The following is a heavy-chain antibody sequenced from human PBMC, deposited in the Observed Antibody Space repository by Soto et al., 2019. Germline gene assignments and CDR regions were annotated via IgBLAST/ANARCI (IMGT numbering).Heavy chain of an antibody. CDR1: GGTFSSYT. CDR2: NIPILGIA. Sequence: QVQLVQSGAEVKKPGSSVKVSCKASGGTFSSYTISWVRQAPGQGLEWMGRNIPILGIAKYAQKFQGRVTITADKPTRTAYMELSSLRSEDTAVYYCARDYGGNIGWGQVTLVTVSS. J-gene: IGHJ4*02. V-gene: IGHV1-69*02. CDR3: ARDYGGNIG. D-gene: IGHD4-17*01.